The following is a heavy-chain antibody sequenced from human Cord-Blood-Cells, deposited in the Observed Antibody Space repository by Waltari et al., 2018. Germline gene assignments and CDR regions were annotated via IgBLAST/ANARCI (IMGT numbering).Heavy chain of an antibody. J-gene: IGHJ4*02. CDR2: ISGSGGST. CDR3: AKDLSANWGSPGFGY. CDR1: GFTFSSYA. D-gene: IGHD7-27*01. V-gene: IGHV3-23*01. Sequence: EVQLLESGGGLVQPGGSLRLSCSASGFTFSSYAMSWVRQAPGKGLEWVSAISGSGGSTYYADSVKGRFTISRDNSKNTLYLQMNSLRAEDTAVYYCAKDLSANWGSPGFGYWGQGTLVTVSS.